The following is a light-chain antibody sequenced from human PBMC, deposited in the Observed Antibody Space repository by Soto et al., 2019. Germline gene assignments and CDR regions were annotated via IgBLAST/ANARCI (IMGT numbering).Light chain of an antibody. J-gene: IGKJ5*01. CDR2: DAS. CDR3: QQSYSTPST. CDR1: QDISNY. Sequence: DIQMTQSPSSLSASVGDRVAITCQASQDISNYLNWYQQKPGKAPKLLIYDASNLETGVPSRFSGSASGTDFTFTISSLQPEDFATYYCQQSYSTPSTFGQGTRLEIK. V-gene: IGKV1-33*01.